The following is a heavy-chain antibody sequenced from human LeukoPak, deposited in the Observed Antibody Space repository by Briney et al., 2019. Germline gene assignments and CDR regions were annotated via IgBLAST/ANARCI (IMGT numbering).Heavy chain of an antibody. Sequence: GGSLRLSCAASGFTFSSYWMHWVRRTPGKGLVWVSRISSDGSSTHYVDSVRGRFAISRDNAENTLYLQMNSLRADDTAVYYCAGSSGPNWFDPWGQGTLVTVSS. CDR2: ISSDGSST. CDR3: AGSSGPNWFDP. CDR1: GFTFSSYW. J-gene: IGHJ5*02. V-gene: IGHV3-74*01. D-gene: IGHD3-22*01.